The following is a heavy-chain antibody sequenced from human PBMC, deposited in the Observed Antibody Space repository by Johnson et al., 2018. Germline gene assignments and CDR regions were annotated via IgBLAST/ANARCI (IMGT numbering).Heavy chain of an antibody. D-gene: IGHD1-14*01. CDR2: MNPNSGNT. Sequence: QVQLVHSGAEVKKPGASVKVSCKASGYTFTSYDINWVRQATGQGLEWMGWMNPNSGNTGYAQKFQGRVTMTRNTSISTAYMELSSLGSEDTAVYYCAGGIGSPGYYYMDVWGKGTTVTVSS. CDR1: GYTFTSYD. J-gene: IGHJ6*03. V-gene: IGHV1-8*01. CDR3: AGGIGSPGYYYMDV.